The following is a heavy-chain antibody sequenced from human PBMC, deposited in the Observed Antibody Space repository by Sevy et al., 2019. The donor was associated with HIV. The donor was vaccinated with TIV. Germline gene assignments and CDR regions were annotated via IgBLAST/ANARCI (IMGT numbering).Heavy chain of an antibody. CDR1: GDSVSSNSAA. J-gene: IGHJ5*02. CDR3: ARDGGSSLDWVEP. V-gene: IGHV6-1*01. Sequence: SQTLSLTCAISGDSVSSNSAAWNWIRQSPSRGLEWLGKTYYRSKWYNDYAVSVKSLITINPDTSKNQFSLQLNSVTPEDTAVYYCARDGGSSLDWVEPWGQGTLVTVSS. D-gene: IGHD6-13*01. CDR2: TYYRSKWYN.